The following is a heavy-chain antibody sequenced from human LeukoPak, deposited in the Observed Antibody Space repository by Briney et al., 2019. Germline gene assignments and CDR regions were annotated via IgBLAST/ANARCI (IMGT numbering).Heavy chain of an antibody. CDR3: ARIGDYGSGSEGFDP. J-gene: IGHJ5*02. D-gene: IGHD3-10*01. V-gene: IGHV1-46*04. CDR1: GYTFTSYH. Sequence: ASVKVSCKASGYTFTSYHIHWVRQAPGQGLEWMGIISPSVGTTTYAQKLEDRVTMTRDTSTTTIYMELRSLRSEDTAVYYCARIGDYGSGSEGFDPWGQGTLVTVSS. CDR2: ISPSVGTT.